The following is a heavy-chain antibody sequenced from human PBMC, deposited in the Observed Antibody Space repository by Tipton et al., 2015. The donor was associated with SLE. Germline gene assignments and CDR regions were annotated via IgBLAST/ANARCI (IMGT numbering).Heavy chain of an antibody. CDR2: IYYGGTI. D-gene: IGHD5-18*01. V-gene: IGHV4-28*02. Sequence: TLSLTCNVAVYSISSSHWWGWIRQPPGKGLEWIGHIYYGGTIYYNPSLKSRVTMSIDTSKNQFSLKLGSVTDVATAVSYCARTAGRSVKLWYFGLWGRATLVTVSS. CDR1: VYSISSSHW. CDR3: ARTAGRSVKLWYFGL. J-gene: IGHJ2*01.